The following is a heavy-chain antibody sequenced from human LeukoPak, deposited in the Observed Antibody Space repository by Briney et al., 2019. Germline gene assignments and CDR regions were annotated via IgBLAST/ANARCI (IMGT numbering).Heavy chain of an antibody. D-gene: IGHD6-19*01. J-gene: IGHJ4*02. CDR2: INHSGSI. V-gene: IGHV4-34*01. Sequence: PSETLSLTCAVYGGSFSGYYWSWIRQPPGKGLEWIGEINHSGSINYNPSLKSRVTISVDKSKNQFSLKLSSVTAADTAVYYCAVSSGWYKIDYWGQGTLVTVSS. CDR3: AVSSGWYKIDY. CDR1: GGSFSGYY.